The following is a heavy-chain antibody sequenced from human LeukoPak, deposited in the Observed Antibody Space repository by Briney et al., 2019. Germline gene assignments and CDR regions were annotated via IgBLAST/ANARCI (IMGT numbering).Heavy chain of an antibody. CDR3: AREAFRTSKACSGGSCPFPKHGMDV. D-gene: IGHD2-15*01. CDR1: GGSISTYY. V-gene: IGHV4-59*06. CDR2: IYYSGST. Sequence: PSETLSLTCTVSGGSISTYYWSWIRQHPGKGLEWIGYIYYSGSTYYNPSLKSRVTISVDTSKNQFSLKLSSVTAADTAVYYCAREAFRTSKACSGGSCPFPKHGMDVWGQGTTVTVSS. J-gene: IGHJ6*02.